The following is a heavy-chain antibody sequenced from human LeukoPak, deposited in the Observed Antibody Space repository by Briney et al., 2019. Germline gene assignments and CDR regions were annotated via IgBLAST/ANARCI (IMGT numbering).Heavy chain of an antibody. CDR3: AKVGANTKTYYYMDV. D-gene: IGHD1-26*01. CDR2: IRYDENNE. CDR1: GFTFDDYA. V-gene: IGHV3-30*02. Sequence: PGGSLRLSCVASGFTFDDYAMHWVRQAPGKGLEWVAFIRYDENNEYYSDSVRGRFTISRDNSKNTLYLQINGLRPEDTAVYYCAKVGANTKTYYYMDVWGKGTTVTVSS. J-gene: IGHJ6*03.